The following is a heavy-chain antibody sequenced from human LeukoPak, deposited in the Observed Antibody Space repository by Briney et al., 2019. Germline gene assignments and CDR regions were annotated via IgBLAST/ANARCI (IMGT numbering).Heavy chain of an antibody. Sequence: GESLRLSCAASGFTFSSFWMTWVRQAPGKGLEWVDNIRQDGNERYYVDSVKGRFTISRDNAKNSLYLQMNSLRAEDTAIYYCARNVDNWGQGTLVTVSS. CDR1: GFTFSSFW. CDR2: IRQDGNER. V-gene: IGHV3-7*05. CDR3: ARNVDN. J-gene: IGHJ4*02.